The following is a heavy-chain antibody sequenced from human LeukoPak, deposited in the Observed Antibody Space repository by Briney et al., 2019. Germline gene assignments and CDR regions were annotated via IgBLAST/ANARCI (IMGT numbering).Heavy chain of an antibody. J-gene: IGHJ4*02. CDR2: INSDGSST. CDR1: GFTFSSYW. D-gene: IGHD3-10*01. Sequence: GGSPRLSCAASGFTFSSYWMHWVRQAPGKGLVWVSRINSDGSSTSYADSVKGRFTISRDNAKNTLYLQMNSLRAEDTAVYYCASDRTTLTEVRFDYWGQGTVVTVSS. CDR3: ASDRTTLTEVRFDY. V-gene: IGHV3-74*01.